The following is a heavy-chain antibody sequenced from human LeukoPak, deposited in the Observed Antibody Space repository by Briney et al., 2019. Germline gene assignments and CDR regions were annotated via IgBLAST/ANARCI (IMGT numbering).Heavy chain of an antibody. V-gene: IGHV5-51*01. CDR2: IYPDDSDT. Sequence: GESLKISCKASGYRFNAYWIAWVRQMPGKGLEWMGIIYPDDSDTRYSPSFQGQVTISADKSVSTAYLQWSSLKASDTAMYYCARPGRVGFRFEYWGQGTLVTVSS. J-gene: IGHJ4*02. D-gene: IGHD5-24*01. CDR1: GYRFNAYW. CDR3: ARPGRVGFRFEY.